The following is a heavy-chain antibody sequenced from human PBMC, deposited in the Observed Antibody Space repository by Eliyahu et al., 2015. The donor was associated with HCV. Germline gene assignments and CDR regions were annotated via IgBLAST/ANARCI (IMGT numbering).Heavy chain of an antibody. D-gene: IGHD6-19*01. J-gene: IGHJ3*02. V-gene: IGHV3-9*01. CDR1: GNXFDKDA. CDR2: ISXNSGRI. CDR3: AKAVGIGVLFDAFDI. Sequence: EVQLVESGGGLVQPGRSLRXSCAASGNXFDKDAVLXXRQVPGTGLEGVXGISXNSGRIGHADSVKGRFTVSRDNAKNSLYLQMNSLRAEDTALYYCAKAVGIGVLFDAFDIWGQGTMVTVSS.